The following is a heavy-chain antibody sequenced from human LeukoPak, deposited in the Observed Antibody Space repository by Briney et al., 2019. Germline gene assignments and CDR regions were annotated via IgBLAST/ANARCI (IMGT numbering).Heavy chain of an antibody. Sequence: PEGSLRLSCAASGFTFDDYAMHWVRQAPGKGLEWVSLISGDGGSTYYADSVKGRFTISRDNSKNSLYLQMNSLRTEDTALYYCAKESLGYCSGGSCYGAFDIWGQGTMVTVSS. CDR2: ISGDGGST. CDR1: GFTFDDYA. CDR3: AKESLGYCSGGSCYGAFDI. V-gene: IGHV3-43*02. J-gene: IGHJ3*02. D-gene: IGHD2-15*01.